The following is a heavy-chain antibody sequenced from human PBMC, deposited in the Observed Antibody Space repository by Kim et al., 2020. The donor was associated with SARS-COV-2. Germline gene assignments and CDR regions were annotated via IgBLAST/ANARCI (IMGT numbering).Heavy chain of an antibody. CDR2: INHSGST. CDR1: GGSFSGYY. CDR3: ARVVTMVRGVIIGWFDP. V-gene: IGHV4-34*01. Sequence: SETLSLTCAVYGGSFSGYYWSWIRQPPGKGLEWIGEINHSGSTNYNPSLKSRVTISVDTSKNQFSLKLSSVTAAATAVYYCARVVTMVRGVIIGWFDPWG. D-gene: IGHD3-10*01. J-gene: IGHJ5*02.